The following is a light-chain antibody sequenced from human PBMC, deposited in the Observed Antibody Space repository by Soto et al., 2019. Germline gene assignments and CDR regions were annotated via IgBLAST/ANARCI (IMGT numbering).Light chain of an antibody. J-gene: IGKJ1*01. Sequence: DIQMTQSPSTLSASVGDRVTITCRASQSISSWLAWYQQKPGQAPKLLIYKASTLQSGVPSRFSGSGSGTEFTHAISSLQPDDSATYYCQQYNDNWTFGQGTKVEIK. CDR3: QQYNDNWT. V-gene: IGKV1-5*03. CDR2: KAS. CDR1: QSISSW.